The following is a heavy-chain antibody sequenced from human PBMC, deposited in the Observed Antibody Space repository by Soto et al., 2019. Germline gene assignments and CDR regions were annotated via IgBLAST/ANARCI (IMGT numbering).Heavy chain of an antibody. Sequence: QVQLVESGGGVVQPGRSLRLSCAASGFTFSSYGMHWVRQAPGKGLEWVAVIWYDGSNKYYADSVKGRFTISRDNSKNTLYLQMKSLRAEDTAVYYCARDEPHDYGGNNAFDIWGQGTMVTVSS. V-gene: IGHV3-33*01. CDR3: ARDEPHDYGGNNAFDI. J-gene: IGHJ3*02. CDR1: GFTFSSYG. CDR2: IWYDGSNK. D-gene: IGHD4-17*01.